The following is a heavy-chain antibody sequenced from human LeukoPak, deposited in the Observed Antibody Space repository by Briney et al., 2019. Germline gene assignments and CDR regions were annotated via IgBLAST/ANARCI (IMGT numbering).Heavy chain of an antibody. V-gene: IGHV1-18*04. J-gene: IGHJ5*02. CDR1: GYTFTSYG. D-gene: IGHD6-13*01. CDR3: ARVPFGGSSSWYDGWFDP. Sequence: ASVKVSCKASGYTFTSYGISWVRQAPGQGLEWMGWISAYNGNTNYAQKLQGRVTMTTDISTSTAYMELRSLRSDDTAVYYCARVPFGGSSSWYDGWFDPWGQGTLVTVSS. CDR2: ISAYNGNT.